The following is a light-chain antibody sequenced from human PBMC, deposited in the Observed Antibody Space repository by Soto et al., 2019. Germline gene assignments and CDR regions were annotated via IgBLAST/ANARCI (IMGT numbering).Light chain of an antibody. J-gene: IGLJ2*01. CDR1: TSNIGAGYA. V-gene: IGLV1-47*02. CDR3: ATWDDSLSGVV. Sequence: QSVLTQPPSVSGAPGQRVTISCSGNTSNIGAGYAVHWYQQLPGTAPKLLIYSNDQRPSGVPDRFSASKSGTSASLAISGLRSEDEAEYFCATWDDSLSGVVFGGGTKVTVL. CDR2: SND.